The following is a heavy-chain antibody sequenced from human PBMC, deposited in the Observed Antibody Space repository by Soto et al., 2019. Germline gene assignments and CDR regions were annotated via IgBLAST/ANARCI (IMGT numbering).Heavy chain of an antibody. D-gene: IGHD3-22*01. Sequence: EVQLVESGGGLVKPGGSLRLSCAASGFTFSNAWMSWVRQAPGKGLEWVGRIKSKTDGGTTDYAAPVKGRFTISRDDSKNTLYLQMNSLKTEDTAVYYCTTTCITMIVVCYDAFDIWGQGTMVTVSS. CDR2: IKSKTDGGTT. CDR1: GFTFSNAW. CDR3: TTTCITMIVVCYDAFDI. V-gene: IGHV3-15*01. J-gene: IGHJ3*02.